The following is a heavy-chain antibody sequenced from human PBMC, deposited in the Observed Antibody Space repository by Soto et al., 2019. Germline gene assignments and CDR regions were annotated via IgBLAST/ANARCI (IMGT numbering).Heavy chain of an antibody. CDR1: GYTFTGYY. V-gene: IGHV1-2*04. CDR3: ARDRSSSSSRYYYGMDV. J-gene: IGHJ6*02. D-gene: IGHD6-6*01. CDR2: INPNSGGT. Sequence: ASVKVSCKASGYTFTGYYMHWVRQAPGQGLEWMGWINPNSGGTNYAQKFQGWVTMTRDTSISTAYMELSRLRSDDTAVYYCARDRSSSSSRYYYGMDVWGQGTTVTVS.